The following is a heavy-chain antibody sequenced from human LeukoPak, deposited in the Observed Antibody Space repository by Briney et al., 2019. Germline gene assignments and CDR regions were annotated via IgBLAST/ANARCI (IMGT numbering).Heavy chain of an antibody. CDR1: GFTFSSYA. Sequence: GGSLRLSCAASGFTFSSYAMSWVRQAPGKGLEWVSVISGSGGSTYYADSVKGRFTISRDNSKNTLYLQMSSLRAEDTAVYFCANLYGSNYYFDYWGQGTLVTVSS. V-gene: IGHV3-23*01. CDR3: ANLYGSNYYFDY. J-gene: IGHJ4*02. CDR2: ISGSGGST. D-gene: IGHD4-23*01.